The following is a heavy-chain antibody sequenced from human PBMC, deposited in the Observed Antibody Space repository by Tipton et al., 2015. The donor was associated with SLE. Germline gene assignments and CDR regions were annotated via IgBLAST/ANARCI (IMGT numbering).Heavy chain of an antibody. Sequence: GLVKPSGTLSLTCAVSGGSISSNDWWSWVRQPPGKGLEWVASIKEDGSEKYYVDSVKGRFTISRDNAKKSLYLQMNSLRDEDTAFYYCVRGSVGDSKDYWGQGTLVTVSS. D-gene: IGHD2-21*02. CDR3: VRGSVGDSKDY. J-gene: IGHJ4*02. CDR1: GGSISSNDW. CDR2: IKEDGSEK. V-gene: IGHV3-7*01.